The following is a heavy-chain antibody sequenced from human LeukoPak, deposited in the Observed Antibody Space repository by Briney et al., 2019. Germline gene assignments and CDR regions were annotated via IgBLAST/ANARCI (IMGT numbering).Heavy chain of an antibody. D-gene: IGHD1-26*01. J-gene: IGHJ4*02. CDR2: IRSKAYGGTS. V-gene: IGHV3-49*04. CDR1: GFSFVDYA. CDR3: SREAVGGRRGATKLHFDY. Sequence: GGSLRLSCTTSGFSFVDYAMAWVRQAPGKGLELVGLIRSKAYGGTSEYAASVKGRFTLSRDDSKSIAYLQMNSLKAEDTAVYYCSREAVGGRRGATKLHFDYWGQGTLVTVSS.